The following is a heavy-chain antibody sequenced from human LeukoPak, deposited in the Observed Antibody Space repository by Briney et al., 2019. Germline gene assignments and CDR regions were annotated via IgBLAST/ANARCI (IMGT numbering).Heavy chain of an antibody. V-gene: IGHV3-7*01. J-gene: IGHJ3*02. CDR2: IKPDGSER. Sequence: PGGSLRLSCAASGLTFSGYWMSWVRQAPGKGLEWVANIKPDGSERYYVDSVKGRFTLSRDNAKNSLYLQMNSLRAGDTAIYYCASGNWNDRAFDIWGQGTMVTVSS. D-gene: IGHD1-20*01. CDR3: ASGNWNDRAFDI. CDR1: GLTFSGYW.